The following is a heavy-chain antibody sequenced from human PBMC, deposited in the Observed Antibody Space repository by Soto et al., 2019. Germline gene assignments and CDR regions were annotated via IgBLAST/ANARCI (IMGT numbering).Heavy chain of an antibody. CDR1: GYTFTSYD. CDR3: ARGRDYDYVWGSYRYTGFDY. D-gene: IGHD3-16*02. CDR2: MNPNSGNT. Sequence: QVQLVQSGAEVKKPGASVKVSCKASGYTFTSYDINWVRQATGQGLEWMGWMNPNSGNTGYAQKFQGRVTMTRNTSISTAYMELSSLRSEDTAVYYCARGRDYDYVWGSYRYTGFDYWGQGTLVTVSS. J-gene: IGHJ4*02. V-gene: IGHV1-8*01.